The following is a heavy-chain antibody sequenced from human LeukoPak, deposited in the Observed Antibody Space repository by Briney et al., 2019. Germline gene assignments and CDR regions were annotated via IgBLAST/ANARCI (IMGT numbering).Heavy chain of an antibody. Sequence: TGGSLRLSCAASGFTFSSYGMSWVRQAPGKGLEWVSAISGSGGSTYYADSVKGRFTISRDNSKNTLYLQMNSLRAEDTAVYYCANPKPSVYYGSGSYAFDIWGQGTMVTVSS. CDR2: ISGSGGST. D-gene: IGHD3-10*01. CDR3: ANPKPSVYYGSGSYAFDI. V-gene: IGHV3-23*01. J-gene: IGHJ3*02. CDR1: GFTFSSYG.